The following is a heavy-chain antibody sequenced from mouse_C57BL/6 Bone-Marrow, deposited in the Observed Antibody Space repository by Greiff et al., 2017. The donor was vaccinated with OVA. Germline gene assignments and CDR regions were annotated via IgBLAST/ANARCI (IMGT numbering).Heavy chain of an antibody. CDR1: GYTFTSYW. CDR2: IDPSDSYT. J-gene: IGHJ2*01. Sequence: QVQLQQSGAELVMPGASVKLSCKASGYTFTSYWMHWVKQRPGQGLEWIGEIDPSDSYTNYNQKFKGKSTLTVDKSSSTAYMQLSSLTSEDSAVDYCARGGGPFDYWGQGTTLTVSS. V-gene: IGHV1-69*01. CDR3: ARGGGPFDY.